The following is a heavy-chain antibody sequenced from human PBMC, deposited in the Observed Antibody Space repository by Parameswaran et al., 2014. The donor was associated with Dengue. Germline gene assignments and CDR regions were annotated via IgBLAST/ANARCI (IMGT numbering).Heavy chain of an antibody. CDR2: TYYRSKWYN. V-gene: IGHV6-1*01. D-gene: IGHD3-3*01. CDR3: ARVKGFWSGYHLNWFDP. J-gene: IGHJ5*02. Sequence: WIRQSPSRGLEWLGRTYYRSKWYNDYAVSVKSRITINPDTSKNQFSLQLNSVTPEDTAVYYCARVKGFWSGYHLNWFDPWGQGTLVTVSS.